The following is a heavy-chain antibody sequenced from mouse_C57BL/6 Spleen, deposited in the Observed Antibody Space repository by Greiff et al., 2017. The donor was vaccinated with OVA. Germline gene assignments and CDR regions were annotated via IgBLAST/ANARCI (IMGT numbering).Heavy chain of an antibody. Sequence: ESGPGLVKPSQSLSLTCSVTGYSITSGYYWNWIRQFPGNKLEWMGYISYDGSNNYNPSLKNRISITRDTSKNQFFLKLNSVTTEDTATYYCARDGTTVVAPYAMDYWGQGTSVTVSS. CDR1: GYSITSGYY. CDR2: ISYDGSN. J-gene: IGHJ4*01. D-gene: IGHD1-1*01. V-gene: IGHV3-6*01. CDR3: ARDGTTVVAPYAMDY.